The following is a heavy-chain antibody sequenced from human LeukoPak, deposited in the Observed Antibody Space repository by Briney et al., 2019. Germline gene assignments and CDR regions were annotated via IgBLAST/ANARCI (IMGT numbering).Heavy chain of an antibody. Sequence: GGSLRLSCAASGFTFSSYAMSWVRQAPGKGLEWVSAISGSGGSTYYADSVKGRFTISRGNSKNSLYLQMNSLRAEDTAVYYCAKGSYSSSSGLFDYWGQGTLVTVSS. J-gene: IGHJ4*02. D-gene: IGHD6-6*01. CDR2: ISGSGGST. CDR3: AKGSYSSSSGLFDY. V-gene: IGHV3-23*01. CDR1: GFTFSSYA.